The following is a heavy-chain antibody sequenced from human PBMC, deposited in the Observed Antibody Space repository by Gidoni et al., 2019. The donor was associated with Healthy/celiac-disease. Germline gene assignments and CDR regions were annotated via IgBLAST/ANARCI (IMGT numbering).Heavy chain of an antibody. CDR2: IDPSDSYT. CDR1: GYSFTSYW. V-gene: IGHV5-10-1*03. D-gene: IGHD3-10*01. J-gene: IGHJ5*02. CDR3: ARHYYGSGSSNWFDP. Sequence: EVQLVQSGAEAKKPGESLRISCTGSGYSFTSYWISWVRQMPGKGLEWMGRIDPSDSYTNYSPSFQGHVTISADKSISTAYLQWSSLKASDTAMYYCARHYYGSGSSNWFDPWGQGTLVTVSS.